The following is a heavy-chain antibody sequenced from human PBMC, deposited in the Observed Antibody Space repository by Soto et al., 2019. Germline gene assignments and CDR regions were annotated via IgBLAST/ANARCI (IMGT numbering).Heavy chain of an antibody. J-gene: IGHJ4*02. Sequence: EVQLLESGGGLVQPGGSLRLSCAASEFTFSSFAMSWVRQAPGKGLEWVSAISGGGEYTYYADSVKGRFTISRDNSKNTLYLQMSSLRADDTAVYYCARRGRSYEYGDYRFDYWGQGTLVTVSS. CDR2: ISGGGEYT. CDR3: ARRGRSYEYGDYRFDY. D-gene: IGHD4-17*01. CDR1: EFTFSSFA. V-gene: IGHV3-23*01.